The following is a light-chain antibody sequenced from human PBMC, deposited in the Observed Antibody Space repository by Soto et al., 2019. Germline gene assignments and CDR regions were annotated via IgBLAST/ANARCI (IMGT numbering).Light chain of an antibody. CDR2: GAS. V-gene: IGKV3-20*01. CDR3: QQYGSSPPFT. J-gene: IGKJ2*01. Sequence: EIVLTQSPGTLSLSPGERATLSCRASQSVSSSYLAWYQQKPGQAPRHLIYGASSRATGIPDRFSGSGSGTDFTFAISRLEPEDFPVYYCQQYGSSPPFTFGQGTKLEIK. CDR1: QSVSSSY.